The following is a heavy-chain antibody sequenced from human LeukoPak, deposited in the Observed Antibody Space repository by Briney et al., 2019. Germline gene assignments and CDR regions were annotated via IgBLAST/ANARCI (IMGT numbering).Heavy chain of an antibody. J-gene: IGHJ4*02. V-gene: IGHV1-2*02. CDR3: ARVEGPPIFGVVDY. CDR2: INPNSGGT. D-gene: IGHD3-3*01. CDR1: GYTFTGYY. Sequence: ASVTVSCKASGYTFTGYYMHWVRQAPGQGLEWMGWINPNSGGTNYAQKFQGRVTMTRDTSISTAYMELSRLRSDDTAVYYCARVEGPPIFGVVDYWGPGTLVTVSS.